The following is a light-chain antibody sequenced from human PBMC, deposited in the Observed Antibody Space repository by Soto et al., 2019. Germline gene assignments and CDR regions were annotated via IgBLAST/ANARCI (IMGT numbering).Light chain of an antibody. J-gene: IGLJ3*02. Sequence: QLVLTQSPSASASLGASVKLTCTLSSGHSSYAIAWHQQQPEKGPRYLMKLNSDGSHSKGDGIPDRFSGSSSGAERYLTISGLQSEDEADYSCHTGGTGIPWVFGGGTKVTVL. CDR2: LNSDGSH. CDR3: HTGGTGIPWV. CDR1: SGHSSYA. V-gene: IGLV4-69*01.